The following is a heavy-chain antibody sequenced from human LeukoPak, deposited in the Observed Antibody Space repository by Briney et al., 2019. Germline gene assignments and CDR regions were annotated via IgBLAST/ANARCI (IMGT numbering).Heavy chain of an antibody. V-gene: IGHV3-30-3*01. CDR3: ARGGSGYCSGGSCYPFDY. D-gene: IGHD2-15*01. CDR1: GFTFSSYA. Sequence: PGRSLRLSCAASGFTFSSYAMHWVRQAPGKGLEWVAVISYDGSNKYYADSVKGRFTISRDNSKNTLYLQMNSLRDEDTAVYFCARGGSGYCSGGSCYPFDYWGQGTLVTVSS. CDR2: ISYDGSNK. J-gene: IGHJ4*02.